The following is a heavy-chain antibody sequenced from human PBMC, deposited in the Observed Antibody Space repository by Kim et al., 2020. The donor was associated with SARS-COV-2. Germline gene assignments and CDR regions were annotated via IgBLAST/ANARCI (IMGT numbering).Heavy chain of an antibody. D-gene: IGHD1-26*01. V-gene: IGHV3-7*03. CDR1: AFTFSNYW. J-gene: IGHJ4*02. CDR2: IKGDGSQK. CDR3: SRGDEWAFES. Sequence: GGSLRLSCAASAFTFSNYWMNWVRQAPGKGLEWVANIKGDGSQKDYVDSGKGRFTISRDNAKNSLFLQMDSLRAEDTAVYYCSRGDEWAFESWGQGTLVTVSS.